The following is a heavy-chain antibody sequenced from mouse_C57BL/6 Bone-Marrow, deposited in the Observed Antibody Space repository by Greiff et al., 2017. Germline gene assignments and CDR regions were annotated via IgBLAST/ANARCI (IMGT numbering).Heavy chain of an antibody. D-gene: IGHD2-4*01. CDR3: AREDYDVDY. CDR2: INPSNGGT. V-gene: IGHV1-53*01. J-gene: IGHJ2*01. Sequence: QVQLQQSGPELVKPGASVKLSCKASGYTFTSYWMHWVKQRPGQGLEWIGNINPSNGGTNYNAKFKSKATLTVDKSYSTAYMHLSSRTSDDSAVYYCAREDYDVDYWGQGTTLTVSS. CDR1: GYTFTSYW.